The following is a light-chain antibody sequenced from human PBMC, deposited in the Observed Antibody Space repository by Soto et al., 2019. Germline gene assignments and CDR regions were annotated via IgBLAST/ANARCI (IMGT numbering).Light chain of an antibody. CDR2: DNS. CDR1: SSNIGNNY. J-gene: IGLJ3*02. V-gene: IGLV1-51*01. CDR3: ATRDNSLKAVV. Sequence: QSVLTQPPSVSAAPGQKVTISCSGSSSNIGNNYVYWYQHFPGTAPKLLIYDNSKRPSGTPDRFSGSKSGTSATLGITGLQTEDEADYYCATRDNSLKAVVFGGGTKVTVL.